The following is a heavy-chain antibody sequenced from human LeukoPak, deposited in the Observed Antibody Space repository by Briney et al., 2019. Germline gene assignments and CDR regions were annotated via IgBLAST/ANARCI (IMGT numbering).Heavy chain of an antibody. V-gene: IGHV1-18*01. CDR1: GYTFTSYG. Sequence: ASVKVSCKASGYTFTSYGISWLRQAPGQGLEWMGWISTYNGHTNYAQKLQGRVTMTTDTSTSTAYMELRNLRSDDTAVYYCATTIGARLMYFDYWGQGTLVTVSS. J-gene: IGHJ4*02. D-gene: IGHD6-6*01. CDR3: ATTIGARLMYFDY. CDR2: ISTYNGHT.